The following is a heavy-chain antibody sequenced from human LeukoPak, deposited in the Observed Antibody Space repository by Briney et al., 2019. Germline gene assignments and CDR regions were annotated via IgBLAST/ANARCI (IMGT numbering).Heavy chain of an antibody. J-gene: IGHJ2*01. V-gene: IGHV4-39*01. CDR3: ASREEYYYDSSGYYYSNWYFDL. CDR2: IYYSGST. D-gene: IGHD3-22*01. CDR1: GGSISSSSYY. Sequence: SETLSLTCTVSGGSISSSSYYWGWIRQPPGKGLEWIGSIYYSGSTYYNPSLKSRVTISVDTSKNQFSLKLSSVTAADTAVYYCASREEYYYDSSGYYYSNWYFDLWGRGTLVTVSS.